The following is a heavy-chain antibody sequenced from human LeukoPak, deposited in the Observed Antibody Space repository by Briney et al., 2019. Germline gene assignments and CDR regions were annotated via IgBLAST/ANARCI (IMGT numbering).Heavy chain of an antibody. J-gene: IGHJ4*02. CDR2: ISTYNGNT. CDR3: AIFSPTTVTFDY. Sequence: GASVRVSCKASGYTFTTYAITWVRQAPGQGREWMGWISTYNGNTNYTQKLQGRVTITTDTTTSTAYMELRSLRSDDTAVYHRAIFSPTTVTFDYWGQGTLVTVSS. D-gene: IGHD1-1*01. CDR1: GYTFTTYA. V-gene: IGHV1-18*01.